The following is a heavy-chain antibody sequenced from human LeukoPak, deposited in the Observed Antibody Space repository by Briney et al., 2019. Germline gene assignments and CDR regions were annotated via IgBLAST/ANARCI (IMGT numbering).Heavy chain of an antibody. D-gene: IGHD5-18*01. Sequence: SETLSLTCTVSGGSISRYYCSWIRQPPGKGLEWVGYIYYSWSTNYNPSLMSRGTISVVTSKNHFSLKLSSVTAADTAVYYCARHHGYYYGYYFDFWGQGTLVTVSS. J-gene: IGHJ4*02. CDR3: ARHHGYYYGYYFDF. CDR2: IYYSWST. CDR1: GGSISRYY. V-gene: IGHV4-59*08.